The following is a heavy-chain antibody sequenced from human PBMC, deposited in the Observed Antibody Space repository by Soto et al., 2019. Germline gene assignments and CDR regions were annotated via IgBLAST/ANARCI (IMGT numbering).Heavy chain of an antibody. Sequence: TLSLTCTVSGASITGSSYWSWIRQPAGKGLEWIGRFSLSGTTNYNPSLRSRVTMSADVSKNQFSLRLTSVTAADTALYYCARGMTPPGAPAWYYFDSWGQGTLVTVSS. V-gene: IGHV4-61*02. J-gene: IGHJ4*02. CDR1: GASITGSSY. CDR2: FSLSGTT. CDR3: ARGMTPPGAPAWYYFDS. D-gene: IGHD2-8*02.